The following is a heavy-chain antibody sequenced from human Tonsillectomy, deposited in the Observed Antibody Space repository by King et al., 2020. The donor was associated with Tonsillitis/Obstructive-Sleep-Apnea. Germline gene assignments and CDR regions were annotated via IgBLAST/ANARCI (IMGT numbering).Heavy chain of an antibody. CDR2: IIPILDIE. CDR1: GGTFSSYG. V-gene: IGHV1-69*09. Sequence: VQLVESGAEVKKPGSSVKVSCKASGGTFSSYGFSWVRQAPGQGLEWMGRIIPILDIENYAQKFQGRVTITADKSTSTAYMELSSLGSEDTAVYYCARGDSSRYYRDYYYYMDVWGEGTTVTVSS. J-gene: IGHJ6*03. D-gene: IGHD3-22*01. CDR3: ARGDSSRYYRDYYYYMDV.